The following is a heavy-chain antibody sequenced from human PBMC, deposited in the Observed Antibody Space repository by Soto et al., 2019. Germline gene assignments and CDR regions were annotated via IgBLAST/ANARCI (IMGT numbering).Heavy chain of an antibody. J-gene: IGHJ4*02. D-gene: IGHD5-12*01. CDR3: VKDQGGYSGYVFDY. CDR2: INSNGGVT. CDR1: GFTFSSYA. Sequence: GGSLRLSCSASGFTFSSYAMYWVRQAPGKGLEYVSAINSNGGVTYYADSVKGRFTISRDNSKNTLYLQMSSLRAEDTAVYYCVKDQGGYSGYVFDYWGQGTLVNVSS. V-gene: IGHV3-64D*06.